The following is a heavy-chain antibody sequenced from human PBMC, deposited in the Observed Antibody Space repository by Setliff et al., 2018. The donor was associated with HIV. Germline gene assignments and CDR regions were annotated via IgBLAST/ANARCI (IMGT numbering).Heavy chain of an antibody. Sequence: GGSLRLSCAASTFTFSSYDIHWVRQAPGKGLEWVAFISYDGSNKYYADSVKGRFTISRDNSNNTLYLQMNSLRAEDTAVYYCANLWEVGAWGQGTLVTVSS. CDR1: TFTFSSYD. CDR2: ISYDGSNK. V-gene: IGHV3-30*02. D-gene: IGHD1-26*01. CDR3: ANLWEVGA. J-gene: IGHJ5*02.